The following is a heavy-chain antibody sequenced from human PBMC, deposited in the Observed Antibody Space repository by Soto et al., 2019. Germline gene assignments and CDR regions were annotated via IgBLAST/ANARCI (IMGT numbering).Heavy chain of an antibody. CDR2: ISAYNGGT. V-gene: IGHV1-18*01. J-gene: IGHJ6*02. CDR3: ARDRVDYSSFHYGMDV. Sequence: QVQLVQSGAEVKKLGASVKVSCKASGYTFTSYGITWVRQAPGQGLEWMGWISAYNGGTNYAQKFRDRVTMTRDTSITTAYMELSRLTSDDSAVFYCARDRVDYSSFHYGMDVWGQGTTVTVSS. D-gene: IGHD6-6*01. CDR1: GYTFTSYG.